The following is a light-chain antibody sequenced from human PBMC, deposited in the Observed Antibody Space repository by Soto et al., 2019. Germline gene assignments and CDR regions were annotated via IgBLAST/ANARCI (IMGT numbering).Light chain of an antibody. CDR1: SSNIGRND. V-gene: IGLV1-44*01. CDR3: AYGDDSLNGHV. CDR2: DNH. J-gene: IGLJ3*02. Sequence: QSVLTQPPSASGTPGQRVTISCSGSSSNIGRNDVYWYQQFPGTAPTVLIHDNHRRPSGVPDRFSGSKSCTSASLATRGPQSEDDADYCCAYGDDSLNGHVFGGGTKLTVL.